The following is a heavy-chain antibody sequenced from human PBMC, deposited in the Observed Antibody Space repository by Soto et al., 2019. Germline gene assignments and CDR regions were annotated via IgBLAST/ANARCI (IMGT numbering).Heavy chain of an antibody. J-gene: IGHJ4*02. CDR3: VRDRRIGSAEVLDY. CDR1: GFTFSSYA. CDR2: IWYDGSNE. V-gene: IGHV3-33*01. Sequence: GGSLRLSCAASGFTFSSYAMYWVRQAPGKGLEWVAVIWYDGSNEFYADSVRGRFTISKDNSRDTLYLQMNSLRGEDTAVYYCVRDRRIGSAEVLDYWGQGTLVTVSS. D-gene: IGHD1-1*01.